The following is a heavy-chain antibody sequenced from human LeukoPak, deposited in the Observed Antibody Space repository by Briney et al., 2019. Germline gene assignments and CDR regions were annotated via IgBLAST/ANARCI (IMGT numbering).Heavy chain of an antibody. CDR3: ARSLYSSSWYGYYYGMDV. Sequence: GGSLRLSCAASGFTFSSYAMHWVRQAPGKGLEWVAVISYDGSNKYYADSVKGRFTISRDNSKNTLYLQMNSLRAEDTAVYYCARSLYSSSWYGYYYGMDVWGQGTTVTVPS. J-gene: IGHJ6*02. D-gene: IGHD6-13*01. CDR2: ISYDGSNK. CDR1: GFTFSSYA. V-gene: IGHV3-30-3*01.